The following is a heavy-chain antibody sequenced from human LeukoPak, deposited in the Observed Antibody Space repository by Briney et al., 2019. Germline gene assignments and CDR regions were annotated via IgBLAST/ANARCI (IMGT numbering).Heavy chain of an antibody. V-gene: IGHV4-61*02. J-gene: IGHJ6*03. D-gene: IGHD2-2*01. CDR2: IYTSGST. CDR3: ARGARVVPAASYYYYYMDV. Sequence: PSETLSLTCTVSGGSISSGSYYWSWIRQPAGKGLEWIGRIYTSGSTNYNPSLKSRVTISVDTSKNQFSLKLSSVTAAGTAVYYCARGARVVPAASYYYYYMDVWGKGTTVTVSS. CDR1: GGSISSGSYY.